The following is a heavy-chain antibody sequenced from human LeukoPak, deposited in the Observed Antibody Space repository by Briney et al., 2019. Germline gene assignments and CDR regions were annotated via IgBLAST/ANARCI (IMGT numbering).Heavy chain of an antibody. D-gene: IGHD2-2*01. CDR3: AKEIKLMPFDC. CDR1: GFSFSDSG. Sequence: GGSLRLSCGASGFSFSDSGIRWVRQAPGKGLEWVSFIQSDGSEIFYADSVKGRFTISRDNSKNTVFLQMNSLRAEDTAVYYCAKEIKLMPFDCWGQGALVAVTS. V-gene: IGHV3-30*02. J-gene: IGHJ4*02. CDR2: IQSDGSEI.